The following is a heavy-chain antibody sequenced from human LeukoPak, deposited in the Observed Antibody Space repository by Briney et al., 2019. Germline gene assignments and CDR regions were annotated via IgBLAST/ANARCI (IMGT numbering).Heavy chain of an antibody. CDR3: ARALGVGYDDY. V-gene: IGHV4-59*01. J-gene: IGHJ4*02. CDR1: GGSISSYY. Sequence: SETLSLTCTVSGGSISSYYWSWIRRPPGKGLEWIGYIYYSGSTNYNPSLKSRVTISVDTSKNQFSLKLSSVAAADTAVYYCARALGVGYDDYWGQGTLVTVSS. D-gene: IGHD3-16*01. CDR2: IYYSGST.